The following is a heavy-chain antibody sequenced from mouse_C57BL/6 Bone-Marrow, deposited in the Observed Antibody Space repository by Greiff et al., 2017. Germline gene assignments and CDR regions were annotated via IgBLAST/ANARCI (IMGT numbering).Heavy chain of an antibody. J-gene: IGHJ3*01. CDR2: ISNGGGSN. V-gene: IGHV5-12*01. Sequence: EVNVVESGGGLVQPGGSLKLSCAASGFTFSDYYMYWVRQTPEKRLEWVAYISNGGGSNYYPDTVKGRFTISRDNAKNALYLQMSRLKSEDTAMYYCARHEGLRPWFAYWGQGTLVTVSA. CDR1: GFTFSDYY. CDR3: ARHEGLRPWFAY. D-gene: IGHD2-4*01.